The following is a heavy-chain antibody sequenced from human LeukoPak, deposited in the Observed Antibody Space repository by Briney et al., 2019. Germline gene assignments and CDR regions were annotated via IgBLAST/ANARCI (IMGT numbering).Heavy chain of an antibody. V-gene: IGHV4-39*01. CDR3: ARSLLRWYTDY. D-gene: IGHD4-23*01. J-gene: IGHJ4*02. CDR2: IYYSGST. CDR1: GGSISSSSYY. Sequence: SETLSLTCTVSGGSISSSSYYWGWIRQPPGKGLEWIGSIYYSGSTYYNPSLKSRVTISVDTSKNQFSLKLSSVTAADTAVYYRARSLLRWYTDYWGQRTLVTVSS.